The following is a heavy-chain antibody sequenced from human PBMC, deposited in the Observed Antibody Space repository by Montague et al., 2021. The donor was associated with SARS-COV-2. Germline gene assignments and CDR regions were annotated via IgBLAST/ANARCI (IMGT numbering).Heavy chain of an antibody. CDR2: VSHRGST. CDR1: GGSMSSYH. Sequence: SETLSLTCSVSGGSMSSYHWFWIRQPPGKGLEWIGYVSHRGSTNXNLSLKSRVPISLDTSKNRFSLTVTSVTAADTAVYYCASVNTGVAYWGQGTLVTVSS. V-gene: IGHV4-59*01. D-gene: IGHD1-14*01. J-gene: IGHJ4*02. CDR3: ASVNTGVAY.